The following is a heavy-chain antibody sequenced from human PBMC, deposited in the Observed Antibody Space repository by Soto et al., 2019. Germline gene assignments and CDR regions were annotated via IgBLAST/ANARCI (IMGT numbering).Heavy chain of an antibody. CDR1: GYTFTSYD. CDR2: MNPNSGNT. J-gene: IGHJ4*02. D-gene: IGHD3-10*01. Sequence: ASVKVSCKASGYTFTSYDINWVRQATGQGLEWMGWMNPNSGNTGYAQKFQGRVTMTRNTSISTAYMELSSLRSEDTAVYYCARTYYYGSGSYSRLGYWGQGTLVTVSS. V-gene: IGHV1-8*01. CDR3: ARTYYYGSGSYSRLGY.